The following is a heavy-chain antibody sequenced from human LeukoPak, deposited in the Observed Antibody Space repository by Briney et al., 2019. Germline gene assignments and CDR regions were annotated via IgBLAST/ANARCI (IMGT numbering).Heavy chain of an antibody. J-gene: IGHJ4*02. CDR1: GDSVSSNSVA. Sequence: SQTLSLTCAISGDSVSSNSVAWSWIRQSPSIGLECLGSTYYRSKWYNDYAVSVKSRITINPDTANNQFSLQLSSVTPEDTAIYYCARLQYSGFDPYCFDYWGQGTLVTVSS. CDR2: TYYRSKWYN. D-gene: IGHD5-12*01. V-gene: IGHV6-1*01. CDR3: ARLQYSGFDPYCFDY.